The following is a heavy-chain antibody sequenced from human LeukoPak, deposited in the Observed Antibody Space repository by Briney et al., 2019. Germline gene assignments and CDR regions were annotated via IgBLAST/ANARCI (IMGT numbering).Heavy chain of an antibody. CDR2: IYWNDDK. Sequence: CGPTLVNPTQTLTLTCTFSGFSVRTGGGGVGWIRQPPGKALEWLSLIYWNDDKRYSPSLKSRLTITKDTYKNQVVLTMTNMDPVDTATYYCAHSSESIVVVPAAIRGNNWFDPWGQGTLVTVSS. J-gene: IGHJ5*02. V-gene: IGHV2-5*01. CDR1: GFSVRTGGGG. CDR3: AHSSESIVVVPAAIRGNNWFDP. D-gene: IGHD2-2*02.